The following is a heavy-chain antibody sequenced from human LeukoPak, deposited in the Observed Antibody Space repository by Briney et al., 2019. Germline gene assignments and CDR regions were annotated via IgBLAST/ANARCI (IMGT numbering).Heavy chain of an antibody. V-gene: IGHV3-74*01. J-gene: IGHJ4*02. Sequence: GSLRLSCAASGFTFGNYWMKRVRQAPGEGLVWVSRLNTDGSLATYADSVKGQFTISRDNAKNTLYLQMNSLRVDDTAVYYCARELDAAQTVDYWGQGTLVTVSS. CDR1: GFTFGNYW. D-gene: IGHD1-14*01. CDR2: LNTDGSLA. CDR3: ARELDAAQTVDY.